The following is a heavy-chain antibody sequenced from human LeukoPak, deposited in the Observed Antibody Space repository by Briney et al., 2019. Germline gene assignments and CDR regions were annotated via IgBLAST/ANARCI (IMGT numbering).Heavy chain of an antibody. CDR1: GFTFSSYD. CDR3: ARHRDSSGTDY. CDR2: ISRLSSTI. V-gene: IGHV3-48*01. J-gene: IGHJ4*02. Sequence: PGGSLRLSCAASGFTFSSYDMNWVRQAPGKGLEWVSYISRLSSTIYSADSVKGRFTISRDNAKNSLFLQMNSLRAEDTAVYHCARHRDSSGTDYWGQGTLVTVSS. D-gene: IGHD3-22*01.